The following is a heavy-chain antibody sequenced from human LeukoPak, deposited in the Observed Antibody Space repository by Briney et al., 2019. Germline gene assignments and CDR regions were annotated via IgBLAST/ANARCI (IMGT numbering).Heavy chain of an antibody. CDR2: IRSKAYGGTT. D-gene: IGHD1-20*01. CDR1: GFTFGDYA. J-gene: IGHJ3*02. V-gene: IGHV3-49*03. CDR3: TREGIRYNWNDDLSLDAFDI. Sequence: GGSLRLSCTASGFTFGDYAMSWFRQAPGKGLEWVGFIRSKAYGGTTEYAASVKGRFTISRDDSKSIAYLQMNSLKTEDTAVYYCTREGIRYNWNDDLSLDAFDIWGQGTMVTVSS.